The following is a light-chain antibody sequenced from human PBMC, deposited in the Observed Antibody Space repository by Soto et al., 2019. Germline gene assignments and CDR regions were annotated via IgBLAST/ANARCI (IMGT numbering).Light chain of an antibody. CDR1: SSDVGSYNY. CDR2: EVS. CDR3: SSYAGSNIYV. V-gene: IGLV2-8*01. Sequence: QSALTQPPCASGSPGQSVTISCTGTSSDVGSYNYVSWYQQNPGKAPKLIIYEVSKRPPGVPDRFSGSKSGNTASLSVSGLQAEDDGDYYWSSYAGSNIYVFGTGTKLTVL. J-gene: IGLJ1*01.